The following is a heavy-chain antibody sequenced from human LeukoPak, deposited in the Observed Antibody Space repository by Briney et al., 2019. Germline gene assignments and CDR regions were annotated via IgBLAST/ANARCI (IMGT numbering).Heavy chain of an antibody. J-gene: IGHJ4*02. V-gene: IGHV4-30-4*01. CDR2: IYYSGST. CDR3: ATTGESNFPYFDY. CDR1: GGSISSGDYY. D-gene: IGHD3-10*01. Sequence: PSQTPSLTCTVSGGSISSGDYYWSWIRQPPGKGLEWIGYIYYSGSTYYNPSLRSRVTISVDTSKKQFSLKLSSMTAADTAVYYCATTGESNFPYFDYWGQGTLVTVSS.